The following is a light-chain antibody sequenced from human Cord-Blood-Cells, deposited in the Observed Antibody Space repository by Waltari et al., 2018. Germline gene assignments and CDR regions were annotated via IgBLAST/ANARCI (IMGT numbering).Light chain of an antibody. J-gene: IGKJ3*01. CDR2: WSS. CDR3: QQYYSTPFT. Sequence: DIVMTPSPDSLAVSLGARATINCKSSQSVLYSSNNKNYLAWYQQKPGQPPKLLIYWSSTRESGVPDRISGSGSGTDFTLTISSLQAEDVAVYYCQQYYSTPFTFGPGTKVDIK. CDR1: QSVLYSSNNKNY. V-gene: IGKV4-1*01.